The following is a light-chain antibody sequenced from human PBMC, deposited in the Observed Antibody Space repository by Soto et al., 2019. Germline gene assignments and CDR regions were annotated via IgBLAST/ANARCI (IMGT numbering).Light chain of an antibody. J-gene: IGLJ2*01. CDR2: GND. Sequence: QSVLTQTPSASGTPGQRVTISCSGSSSNIGSNTVNWYQQVPGTAPKLPIYGNDQRPSGVPDRFSGSRSGTSASLAVSGLQSEDEADYYCAVWDGSLNGVVFGGGTKLTVL. V-gene: IGLV1-44*01. CDR3: AVWDGSLNGVV. CDR1: SSNIGSNT.